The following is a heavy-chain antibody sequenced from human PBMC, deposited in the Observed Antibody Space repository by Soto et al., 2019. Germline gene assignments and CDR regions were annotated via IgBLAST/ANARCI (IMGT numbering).Heavy chain of an antibody. CDR1: GYSFTDYH. V-gene: IGHV1-2*04. CDR3: ARGDSTDCSNGVCSFFYNHDMDV. CDR2: INPKSGGT. D-gene: IGHD2-8*01. J-gene: IGHJ6*02. Sequence: ASVKISCKASGYSFTDYHIHWVRQAPGQGLEWLGRINPKSGGTSTAQKFQGWVTMTTDTSISTASMELTRLTSDDTAIYYCARGDSTDCSNGVCSFFYNHDMDVWGQGTTVTVSS.